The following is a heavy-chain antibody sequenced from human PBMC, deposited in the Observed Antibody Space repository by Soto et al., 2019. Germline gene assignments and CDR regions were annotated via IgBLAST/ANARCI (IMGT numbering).Heavy chain of an antibody. CDR1: GGSISSGDYY. J-gene: IGHJ4*02. CDR2: IYYSGST. D-gene: IGHD3-10*01. Sequence: ASETLSLTCTVSGGSISSGDYYWSWIRQPPGKGLEWIGYIYYSGSTYYNPSLKSRVTISVDTSKNQFSLKLSSVTAADTAVYYCARSRITMVRGTRAAAGFDYWGQGTLVTVSS. CDR3: ARSRITMVRGTRAAAGFDY. V-gene: IGHV4-30-4*01.